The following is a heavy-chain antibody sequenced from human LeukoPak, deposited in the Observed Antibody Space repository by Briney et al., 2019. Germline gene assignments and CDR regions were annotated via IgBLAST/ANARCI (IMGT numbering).Heavy chain of an antibody. V-gene: IGHV1-2*02. CDR2: INPNSGDT. Sequence: ASVKVSCKASGYSFTGYYMHWVRQAPGQGLEWMGWINPNSGDTKYAQKFQGRVTMTRDTSISTAYMELSSLRFEDTAVYYCASWGRIVETGVSMRGAFDPWGQGTLVTVSS. D-gene: IGHD6-13*01. CDR1: GYSFTGYY. J-gene: IGHJ5*02. CDR3: ASWGRIVETGVSMRGAFDP.